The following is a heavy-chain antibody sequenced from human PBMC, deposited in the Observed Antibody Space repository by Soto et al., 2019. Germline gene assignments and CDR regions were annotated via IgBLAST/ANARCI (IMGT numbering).Heavy chain of an antibody. V-gene: IGHV4-59*01. CDR2: MYNTGST. CDR1: GGSISGYY. CDR3: ARDLWGYCGTDCYPLDV. D-gene: IGHD2-21*02. J-gene: IGHJ6*02. Sequence: PSETLSLTCTVSGGSISGYYWSWIRQPPGKGLEWIGYMYNTGSTVYNPSFKSRVTITVDTSKNQFFLKLFSVTAADTAVYYCARDLWGYCGTDCYPLDVWGQGTTVTVS.